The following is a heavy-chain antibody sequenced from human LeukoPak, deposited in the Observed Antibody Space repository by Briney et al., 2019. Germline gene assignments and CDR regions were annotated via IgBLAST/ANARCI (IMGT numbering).Heavy chain of an antibody. CDR3: ARDLGYSSSAPLNY. V-gene: IGHV1-2*02. CDR2: INPNSGGT. J-gene: IGHJ4*02. D-gene: IGHD6-6*01. CDR1: GYTFTGYY. Sequence: GASVKVSCKASGYTFTGYYMHWVRQAPGQGLEWMGWINPNSGGTNYAQKFQGRVTMTRDTSISTAYMELSRLRSDDTAVYYCARDLGYSSSAPLNYWGQGTLVTVSS.